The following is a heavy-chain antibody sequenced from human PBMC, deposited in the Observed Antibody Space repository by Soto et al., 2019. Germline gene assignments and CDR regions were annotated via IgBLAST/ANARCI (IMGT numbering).Heavy chain of an antibody. V-gene: IGHV3-23*01. CDR1: GLTFSRYA. CDR2: ISDCGAST. CDR3: AIPDADLTV. J-gene: IGHJ4*02. Sequence: EVQVLESGGGLVHPGGSLRLSCTASGLTFSRYAMSWVRQAPGKGLEWGSRISDCGASTDYADSVKGRFTISRDNSKNTLYLQMDSLRAEDTAVYYCAIPDADLTVWGQGTLVTVSS. D-gene: IGHD4-17*01.